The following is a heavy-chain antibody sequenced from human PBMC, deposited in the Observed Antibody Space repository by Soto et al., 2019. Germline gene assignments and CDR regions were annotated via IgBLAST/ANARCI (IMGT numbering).Heavy chain of an antibody. Sequence: ASETLSLTCAVYGGSFSGYYWSWIRQPPGKGLEWIGEINHSGSTNYNPSLKSRVTISVDTSKNQFSLKLSSVTAADTAVYYCARFSQGRWLQLSPSAVDYWGQGTLVTV. CDR3: ARFSQGRWLQLSPSAVDY. J-gene: IGHJ4*02. CDR2: INHSGST. CDR1: GGSFSGYY. V-gene: IGHV4-34*01. D-gene: IGHD5-12*01.